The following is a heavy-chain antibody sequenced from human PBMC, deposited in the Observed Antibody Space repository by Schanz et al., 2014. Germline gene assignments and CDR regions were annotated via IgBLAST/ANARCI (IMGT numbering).Heavy chain of an antibody. V-gene: IGHV1-69*08. J-gene: IGHJ4*02. Sequence: QVQLVESGSELKKPGASVKVSCKASGYTLTHYAMNWVRQAPGQGPEWMGRIIPNLGSANYAQKFQGRVTITADKSTSTVYMELSSLRSEDTAIYYCARAGYCRDSGCYSLGIEYWGQGTLVTVSS. CDR2: IIPNLGSA. D-gene: IGHD2-15*01. CDR3: ARAGYCRDSGCYSLGIEY. CDR1: GYTLTHYA.